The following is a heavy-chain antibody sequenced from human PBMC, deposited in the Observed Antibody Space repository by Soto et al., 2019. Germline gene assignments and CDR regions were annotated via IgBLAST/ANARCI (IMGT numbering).Heavy chain of an antibody. CDR1: GFTFSSYG. CDR2: IWYDGSNK. J-gene: IGHJ4*02. CDR3: ARGAAAGLAYYFDY. Sequence: QVQLVESGGGVVQPGRSLRLSCAASGFTFSSYGMHWVRQAPGKGLEWVAVIWYDGSNKYYADSVKGRFTISRDNSKNTMHLQMNSLRAEDTAVYYCARGAAAGLAYYFDYWGQGTLVTVSS. D-gene: IGHD6-13*01. V-gene: IGHV3-33*01.